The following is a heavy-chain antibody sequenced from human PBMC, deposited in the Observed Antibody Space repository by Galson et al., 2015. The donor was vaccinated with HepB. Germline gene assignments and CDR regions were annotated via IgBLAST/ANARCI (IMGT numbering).Heavy chain of an antibody. Sequence: SLRLSCAASGFTFSDYYMTWIRQAPGKGLEWVSYISSSTSYTNYADSVKGRFTISRDNSKNSLYLQMNNLRAEDTAVYYCARDRNYAFDIWGQGTMVTVSS. CDR2: ISSSTSYT. J-gene: IGHJ3*02. V-gene: IGHV3-11*06. CDR3: ARDRNYAFDI. CDR1: GFTFSDYY.